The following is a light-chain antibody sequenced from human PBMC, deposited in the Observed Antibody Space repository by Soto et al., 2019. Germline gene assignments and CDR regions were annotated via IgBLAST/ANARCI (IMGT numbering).Light chain of an antibody. CDR3: QQYGSSRWT. CDR2: DVS. Sequence: EIVMTQSPVPLSLSPGERATLSCRASQSLSGRYLAWYQQKLGQAPRLLIYDVSSRASGIPDRFSGSGSGTDFTLTISRLEPEDFAVYYCQQYGSSRWTFGQGTKVDVK. V-gene: IGKV3-20*01. CDR1: QSLSGRY. J-gene: IGKJ1*01.